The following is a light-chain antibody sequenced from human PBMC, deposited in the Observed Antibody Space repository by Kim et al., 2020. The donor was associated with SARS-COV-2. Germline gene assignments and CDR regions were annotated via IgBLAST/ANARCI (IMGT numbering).Light chain of an antibody. CDR1: QGVGSY. V-gene: IGKV3-11*01. CDR2: DAS. CDR3: QQRGNWPLT. Sequence: LSPGERATHSCRASQGVGSYLAWYQQKPGQAPRLLIYDASNRATGIPARFSGSGSGTEFTLTIGSLEPEDFAVYYCQQRGNWPLTFGGGTKVDIK. J-gene: IGKJ4*01.